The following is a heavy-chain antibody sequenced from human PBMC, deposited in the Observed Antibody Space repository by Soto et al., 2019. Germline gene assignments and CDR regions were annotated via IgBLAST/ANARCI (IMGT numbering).Heavy chain of an antibody. CDR3: ARQRRDFDY. V-gene: IGHV4-59*08. CDR1: GGSISNYY. Sequence: ETLSLTCTVSGGSISNYYWSWIRQPPGKGLQWIGYIFSSGSTNYNPSLKSRVTISVNTSKNQFSLNLNSVTAADTAVYYCARQRRDFDYWGQGSLVTVSS. CDR2: IFSSGST. J-gene: IGHJ4*02.